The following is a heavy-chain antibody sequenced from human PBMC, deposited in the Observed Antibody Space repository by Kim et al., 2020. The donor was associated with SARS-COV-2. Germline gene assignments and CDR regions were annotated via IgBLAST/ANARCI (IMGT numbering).Heavy chain of an antibody. CDR2: IYYSGST. Sequence: SETLSLTCTVSGGSISSYYWSWIRQPPGKGLEWIGYIYYSGSTNYNPSLKSRVTISVDTSKNQFSLKLSSVTAADTAVYYCARHSRRVVAAPRVAFDIWGQGTMVTVSS. CDR1: GGSISSYY. J-gene: IGHJ3*02. D-gene: IGHD2-15*01. V-gene: IGHV4-59*08. CDR3: ARHSRRVVAAPRVAFDI.